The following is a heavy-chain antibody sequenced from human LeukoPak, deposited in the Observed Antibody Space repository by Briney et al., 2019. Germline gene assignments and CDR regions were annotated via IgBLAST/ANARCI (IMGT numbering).Heavy chain of an antibody. D-gene: IGHD3-10*01. Sequence: GGSLRLSCAASGFTFSSYGMSWVRQAPGKGLEWVSAISGSGGSTYYADSVKGRFTISRDNSKNTLYLQMNSLRAEDTAVYYCARFPSYVWFGELYYFDYWGQGTLVTVSS. CDR1: GFTFSSYG. V-gene: IGHV3-23*01. CDR3: ARFPSYVWFGELYYFDY. CDR2: ISGSGGST. J-gene: IGHJ4*02.